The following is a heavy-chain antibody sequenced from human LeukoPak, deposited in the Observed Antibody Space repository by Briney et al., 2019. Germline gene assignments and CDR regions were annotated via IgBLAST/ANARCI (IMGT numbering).Heavy chain of an antibody. D-gene: IGHD5-18*01. CDR3: ARWVGYSYAAFDY. V-gene: IGHV4-59*08. Sequence: SETLSLTCTVSGGSISSYYWSWIRQPPGKGLEWIGYVYYSGSTNYNPSLKSRVTISVDTSKNQFSLKLSSVTAADTAVYYCARWVGYSYAAFDYWGHGTLVTVSS. J-gene: IGHJ4*01. CDR1: GGSISSYY. CDR2: VYYSGST.